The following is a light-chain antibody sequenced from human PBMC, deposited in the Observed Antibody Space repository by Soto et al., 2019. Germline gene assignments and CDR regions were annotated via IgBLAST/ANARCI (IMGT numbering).Light chain of an antibody. J-gene: IGKJ3*01. V-gene: IGKV3-20*01. CDR1: QSVSSNY. Sequence: EIVLTQSPGTLSLSPGERATLSCRASQSVSSNYLAWYQQRPGQAPRLLIFGASYRAAGIQDRFSGSGSGTDFILTISRLEREDFAVYYCQHYGSSPPEFTFGPGTKVDSK. CDR2: GAS. CDR3: QHYGSSPPEFT.